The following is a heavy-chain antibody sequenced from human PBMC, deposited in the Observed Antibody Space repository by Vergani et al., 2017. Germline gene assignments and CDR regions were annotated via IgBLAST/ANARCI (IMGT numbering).Heavy chain of an antibody. Sequence: QVQLVQSGAEVKKPGASVKVSCKASGYTFTSYGISWVRTAPGQGLEWMGWTSAYNGNTNYAQKLQGRVTMTTDTSTSTAYMELRSLRSDDTAVSYCASGYYDSSGYYSFDYGGQGSLVTVSS. CDR1: GYTFTSYG. CDR3: ASGYYDSSGYYSFDY. D-gene: IGHD3-22*01. V-gene: IGHV1-18*01. CDR2: TSAYNGNT. J-gene: IGHJ4*02.